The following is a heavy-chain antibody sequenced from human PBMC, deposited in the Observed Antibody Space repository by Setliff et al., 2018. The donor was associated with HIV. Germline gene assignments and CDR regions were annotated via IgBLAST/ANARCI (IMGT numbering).Heavy chain of an antibody. CDR2: VRGIAYGGTT. CDR3: TRSNWGSTPDFDY. D-gene: IGHD7-27*01. CDR1: GFTFGDYV. Sequence: HPGGSLRLSCITSGFTFGDYVMSWFRQAPGRGLEWVGLVRGIAYGGTTEYAASVRGRFTISRDDSKNIAYLQMNSLKTEDTAVYYCTRSNWGSTPDFDYWGQGTMVTVSS. J-gene: IGHJ4*02. V-gene: IGHV3-49*03.